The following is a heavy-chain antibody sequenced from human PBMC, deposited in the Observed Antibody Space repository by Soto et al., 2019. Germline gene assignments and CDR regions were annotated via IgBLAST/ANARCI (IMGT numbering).Heavy chain of an antibody. CDR2: MNPNSGDT. D-gene: IGHD1-7*01. CDR3: ARSVWLTGTTP. V-gene: IGHV1-8*01. CDR1: GYTCTSYD. J-gene: IGHJ5*02. Sequence: QVQLVESGAEVKKPGASVKVSCKASGYTCTSYDINWVRQATGQGLEWMGWMNPNSGDTGYAQKFQGRVTMTRNTSISTAYMVLSSLRSEDTAVYYCARSVWLTGTTPWGQGTLVTVSS.